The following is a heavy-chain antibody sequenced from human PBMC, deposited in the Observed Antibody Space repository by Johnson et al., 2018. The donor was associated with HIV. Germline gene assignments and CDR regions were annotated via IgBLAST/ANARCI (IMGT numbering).Heavy chain of an antibody. V-gene: IGHV3-66*01. CDR2: IYSGGTT. CDR1: GFTFSSYA. J-gene: IGHJ3*02. CDR3: AKDRSGSAGAFDI. D-gene: IGHD1-26*01. Sequence: VLLVESGGGLVQPGGSLRLSCAASGFTFSSYAMSWVRQAPGKGLEWVSVIYSGGTTYHADSVKGIFIISRDNSKNTLYLQMNSLRAEDTAVYYCAKDRSGSAGAFDIWGQGTMVTVSS.